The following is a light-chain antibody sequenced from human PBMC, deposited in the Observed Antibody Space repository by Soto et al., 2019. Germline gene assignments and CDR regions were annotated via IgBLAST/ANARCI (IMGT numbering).Light chain of an antibody. CDR1: QSVGSN. CDR3: QQYDNWPLT. V-gene: IGKV3-15*01. CDR2: DAS. Sequence: EIVMTQSPATLSVSPGERVTLSCRASQSVGSNLAWYQQKPGLAPRVLIYDASTRPTVIPARFSGSGSGTEFTLTISSLQSEDFAVYYCQQYDNWPLTFGGGTKVEIK. J-gene: IGKJ4*01.